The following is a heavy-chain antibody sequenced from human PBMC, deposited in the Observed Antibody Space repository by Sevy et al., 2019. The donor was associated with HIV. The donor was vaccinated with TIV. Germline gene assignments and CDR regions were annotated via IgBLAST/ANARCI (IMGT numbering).Heavy chain of an antibody. Sequence: SETLSLTCAVYGGSFSGYYWSWIRQPPGKGLEWIGEINHSGSTNYNPSLKSRVTISVDTSKNQFSLKLSSVTAADTAVYYCARGRYCSSGSCYSYYYGMDVWGQGTTVTVSS. CDR1: GGSFSGYY. CDR2: INHSGST. V-gene: IGHV4-34*01. CDR3: ARGRYCSSGSCYSYYYGMDV. J-gene: IGHJ6*02. D-gene: IGHD2-15*01.